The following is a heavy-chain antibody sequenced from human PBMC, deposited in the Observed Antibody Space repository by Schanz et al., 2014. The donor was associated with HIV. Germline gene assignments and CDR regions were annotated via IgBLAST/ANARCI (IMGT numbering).Heavy chain of an antibody. D-gene: IGHD3-22*01. CDR2: IWYDGSKK. CDR3: ARDREIGQHYYYDNSGHSMDV. V-gene: IGHV3-33*01. Sequence: QLQVVESGGGVVQPGRSLRLSCAASGFTFSSYGIHWVRQAPGKGLEWEALIWYDGSKKYYADSVKGRFTISRDNSKNALFLQMNSLRAEDTAVYYCARDREIGQHYYYDNSGHSMDVWGQGTTVSVS. J-gene: IGHJ6*02. CDR1: GFTFSSYG.